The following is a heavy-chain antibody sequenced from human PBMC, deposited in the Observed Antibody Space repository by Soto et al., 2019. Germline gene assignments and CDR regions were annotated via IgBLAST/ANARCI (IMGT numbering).Heavy chain of an antibody. D-gene: IGHD3-3*01. CDR1: GGSISSSSYY. CDR2: IYYSGST. V-gene: IGHV4-39*01. Sequence: SETLSLTCTVSGGSISSSSYYWGWIRQPPGKGLEWIGSIYYSGSTYYNPSLKSRVTISVDTSKNQFSLKLSSVTAADTAVYYCARTDYDFWSGYRGRPYYYYGMDVWGQGTTVTVSS. CDR3: ARTDYDFWSGYRGRPYYYYGMDV. J-gene: IGHJ6*02.